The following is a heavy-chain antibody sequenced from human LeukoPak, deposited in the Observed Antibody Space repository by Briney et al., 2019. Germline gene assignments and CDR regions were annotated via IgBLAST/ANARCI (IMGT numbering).Heavy chain of an antibody. CDR3: ARRSYGDNNWFDP. D-gene: IGHD1-26*01. V-gene: IGHV4-59*08. CDR2: IYYSGTT. Sequence: SETLSLTCSVSGGSISSYHWSWIRQPPGKGLEWIGCIYYSGTTNYNPSLKSRVTISVDTSKNQFSLKLSSVTAADTAVYYCARRSYGDNNWFDPWGQGTLVTVSS. CDR1: GGSISSYH. J-gene: IGHJ5*02.